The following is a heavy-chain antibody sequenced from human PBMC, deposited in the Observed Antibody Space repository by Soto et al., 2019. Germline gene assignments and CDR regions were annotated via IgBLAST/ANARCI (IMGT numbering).Heavy chain of an antibody. V-gene: IGHV3-21*01. CDR3: ARDLDAYNPALGY. J-gene: IGHJ4*02. CDR1: GFTFSAYD. D-gene: IGHD3-3*01. CDR2: ITSSSYI. Sequence: PGGSLRLSCAASGFTFSAYDMNWVRQAPGKGLEWVSSITSSSYINYAESVKGRFTISRDNARNSLFLDMSSLTAGDTAVYYCARDLDAYNPALGYWGQGTLVTVSS.